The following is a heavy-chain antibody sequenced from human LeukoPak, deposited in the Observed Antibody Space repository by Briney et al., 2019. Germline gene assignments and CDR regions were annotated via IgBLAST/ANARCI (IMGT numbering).Heavy chain of an antibody. CDR1: GFTFSSNS. V-gene: IGHV3-7*03. D-gene: IGHD1-26*01. Sequence: GGSLRLSCAASGFTFSSNSMSWVRQAPGKGLEWVANIKQDGSEKYYVDSLKGRFTISRDNAKNSLYLQMNSLRAEDTGVYYCANRISGSSSWGQGTLVTVSS. CDR3: ANRISGSSS. CDR2: IKQDGSEK. J-gene: IGHJ5*02.